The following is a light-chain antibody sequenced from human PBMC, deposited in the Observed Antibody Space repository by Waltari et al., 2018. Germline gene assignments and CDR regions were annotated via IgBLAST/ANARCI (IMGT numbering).Light chain of an antibody. Sequence: SYALIQPPSVSVAPGETARITCGGNNIGSYSVHWYQHKPGQSPVLVIYYSTDRPSGIPERFSGSNSGNTATLTINRVEAGDEADYYCQVWDSSSDHPFGGGTKLTVL. V-gene: IGLV3-21*04. CDR3: QVWDSSSDHP. CDR2: YST. CDR1: NIGSYS. J-gene: IGLJ2*01.